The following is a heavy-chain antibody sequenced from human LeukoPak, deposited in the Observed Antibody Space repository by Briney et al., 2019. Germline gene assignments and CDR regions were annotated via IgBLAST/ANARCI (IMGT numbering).Heavy chain of an antibody. CDR2: IYSGGDT. D-gene: IGHD4-23*01. J-gene: IGHJ3*02. CDR3: ARGGGGNGNDAFDI. Sequence: GGSLRLSCAASGFTVSGNYMSWVRQAPGKGLECVAAIYSGGDTYYADSVKGRFTISRDNAKNSLYLQMNSLRAEDTALYYCARGGGGNGNDAFDIWGQGTMVTVSS. CDR1: GFTVSGNY. V-gene: IGHV3-53*01.